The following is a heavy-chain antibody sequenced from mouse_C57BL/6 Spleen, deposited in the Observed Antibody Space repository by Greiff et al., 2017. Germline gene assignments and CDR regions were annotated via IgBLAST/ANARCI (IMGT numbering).Heavy chain of an antibody. Sequence: LVESGAELVRPGTSVKVSCKASGYAFTNYLIEWVKQRPGQGLEWIGVINPGSGGTNYNEKFKGKATLTADKSSSTAYMQLSSLTSEDSAVYFCARRIYYGNYGDAMDYWGQGTSVTVSS. CDR2: INPGSGGT. CDR1: GYAFTNYL. J-gene: IGHJ4*01. V-gene: IGHV1-54*01. CDR3: ARRIYYGNYGDAMDY. D-gene: IGHD2-1*01.